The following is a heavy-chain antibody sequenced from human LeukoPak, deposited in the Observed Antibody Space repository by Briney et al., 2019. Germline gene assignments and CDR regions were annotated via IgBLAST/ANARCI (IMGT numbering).Heavy chain of an antibody. CDR1: GFIFSSYW. CDR3: AKTGPGYSSSSFDY. CDR2: INQDGSGK. V-gene: IGHV3-7*03. D-gene: IGHD6-6*01. J-gene: IGHJ4*02. Sequence: GGSLRLSCGASGFIFSSYWMSWVRQAPGKGLEWVANINQDGSGKYYVDSVKGRFTISRDNAKNSLYLQMNSLRAEDTALYYCAKTGPGYSSSSFDYWGQGTLVTVSS.